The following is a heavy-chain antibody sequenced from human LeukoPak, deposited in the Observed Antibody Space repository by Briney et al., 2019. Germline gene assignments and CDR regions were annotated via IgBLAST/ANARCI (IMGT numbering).Heavy chain of an antibody. D-gene: IGHD6-13*01. CDR1: GFTVSNNY. J-gene: IGHJ4*02. CDR2: IYSGGST. Sequence: PGGSLRLSCAASGFTVSNNYMSWVRQAPGKGLEWVSVIYSGGSTYYADSVKGRFTISRDNSKNTLYLQMNSLRAEDTAVYYCASSSSWHEEDYWGQGTLVTVSS. V-gene: IGHV3-53*01. CDR3: ASSSSWHEEDY.